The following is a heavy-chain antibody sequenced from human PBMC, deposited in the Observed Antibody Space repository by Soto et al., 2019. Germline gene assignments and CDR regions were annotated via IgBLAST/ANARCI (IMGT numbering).Heavy chain of an antibody. CDR1: GFTFSSYA. CDR2: ISSNGGST. J-gene: IGHJ4*02. CDR3: VKEGKYYYGSGRYWFDY. D-gene: IGHD3-10*01. Sequence: GGSLRLSCSASGFTFSSYAMHWVRQAPGKGLEYVSAISSNGGSTYYADSVKGRFTISRDNSKNTLYLQMSSLRAEDTAVYYCVKEGKYYYGSGRYWFDYWGQGT. V-gene: IGHV3-64D*06.